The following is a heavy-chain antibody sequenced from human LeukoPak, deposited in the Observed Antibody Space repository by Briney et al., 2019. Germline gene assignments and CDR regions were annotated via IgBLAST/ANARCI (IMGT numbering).Heavy chain of an antibody. J-gene: IGHJ4*02. Sequence: GESLKISCKGSGYSFTSYWIGWVRQMPGKGLEWMGIIYPGDSDTRYSPSFQGQVTISADKSISTAYLQWGSLKASDTAMYYCARRGGYCSSTSCYPFDYWGQGTLVTVSS. V-gene: IGHV5-51*01. CDR1: GYSFTSYW. CDR3: ARRGGYCSSTSCYPFDY. CDR2: IYPGDSDT. D-gene: IGHD2-2*01.